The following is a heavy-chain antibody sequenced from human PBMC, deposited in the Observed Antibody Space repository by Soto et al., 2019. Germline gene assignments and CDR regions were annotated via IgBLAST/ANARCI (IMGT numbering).Heavy chain of an antibody. CDR2: IYTTRSP. CDR3: ARSPAYGDYANLDT. Sequence: SETLSLTCTVSGDSVSKYYWNWIRQPAGKGLEWIGRIYTTRSPNYNPSLKSRVTMSVDTSKDQFSLKLNLSSVTAADTAVYYCARSPAYGDYANLDTWGQGTLVTVSS. D-gene: IGHD4-17*01. CDR1: GDSVSKYY. V-gene: IGHV4-4*07. J-gene: IGHJ5*02.